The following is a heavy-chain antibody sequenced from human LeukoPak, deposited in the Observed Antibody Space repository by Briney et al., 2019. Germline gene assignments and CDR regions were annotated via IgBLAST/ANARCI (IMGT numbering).Heavy chain of an antibody. CDR1: GYSFTSYW. J-gene: IGHJ4*02. CDR3: ARLTMVRGVLDRFDY. V-gene: IGHV5-51*01. D-gene: IGHD3-10*01. Sequence: GESLTISCKGSGYSFTSYWIGLVRQMPGKGLEWMGIIYPGDSDTRYSPSFQGQVTISADKSISTAYLQWSSLKASDTAMYYCARLTMVRGVLDRFDYWGQGTLVTVSS. CDR2: IYPGDSDT.